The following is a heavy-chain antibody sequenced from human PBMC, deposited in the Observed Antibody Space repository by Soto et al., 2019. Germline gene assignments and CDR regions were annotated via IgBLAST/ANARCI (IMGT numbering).Heavy chain of an antibody. J-gene: IGHJ6*02. D-gene: IGHD1-1*01. Sequence: KPSETLSLTCTVSGGSVSSGSYYWSWIRQPPGKGLEWIGYIYYSGSTNYNPSLKSRVTISVDTSKNQFSLKLSSVTAADTAVYYCARDTNHRELEARYYYYYGMDVWGQGTTVTVSS. V-gene: IGHV4-61*01. CDR1: GGSVSSGSYY. CDR3: ARDTNHRELEARYYYYYGMDV. CDR2: IYYSGST.